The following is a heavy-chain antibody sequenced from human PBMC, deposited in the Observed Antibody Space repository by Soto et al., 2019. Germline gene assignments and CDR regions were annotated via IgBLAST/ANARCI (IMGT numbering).Heavy chain of an antibody. CDR3: ARYRDYFDASGNYRTYPFDI. CDR2: IYHGGSA. J-gene: IGHJ3*02. CDR1: DCAISSDYY. V-gene: IGHV4-38-2*01. D-gene: IGHD3-22*01. Sequence: PETLCHTYVVSDCAISSDYYWAWIRQPPGKGLEWIGSIYHGGSAYYNPSLNSRVTILVDTSNKQVSLRVTSVTAADTAVYYCARYRDYFDASGNYRTYPFDIWGPGTLVT.